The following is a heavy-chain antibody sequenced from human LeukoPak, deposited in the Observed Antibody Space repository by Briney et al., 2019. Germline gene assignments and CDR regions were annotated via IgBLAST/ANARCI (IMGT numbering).Heavy chain of an antibody. CDR2: ISDDGSSK. V-gene: IGHV3-30*18. CDR1: GFTFSTYG. D-gene: IGHD6-19*01. CDR3: AKDSSSGWYGDYFDY. Sequence: PGRSLRLSCAASGFTFSTYGMHWVRQAPGKGLEWVAVISDDGSSKYYADSVKGRFTISRDNSKNTLYLQMNSLRAEDTGVHYCAKDSSSGWYGDYFDYWGQGILVTVSS. J-gene: IGHJ4*02.